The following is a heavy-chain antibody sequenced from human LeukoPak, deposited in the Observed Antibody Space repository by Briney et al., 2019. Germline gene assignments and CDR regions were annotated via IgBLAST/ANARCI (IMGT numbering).Heavy chain of an antibody. Sequence: PSETLSLTCTVFGGSISNYYWSWVRQPPGKGLEWIGHIYYSGTTNYSPSLKSRVTISVDTSKNHFSLKLSSVTAADTAVYYCAREIIVTGTRDWFDPWGQGTLVTVSS. V-gene: IGHV4-59*13. CDR1: GGSISNYY. CDR2: IYYSGTT. CDR3: AREIIVTGTRDWFDP. J-gene: IGHJ5*02. D-gene: IGHD6-19*01.